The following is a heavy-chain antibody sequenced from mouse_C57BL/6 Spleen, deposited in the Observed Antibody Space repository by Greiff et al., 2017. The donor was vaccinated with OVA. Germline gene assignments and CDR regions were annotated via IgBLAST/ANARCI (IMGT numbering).Heavy chain of an antibody. D-gene: IGHD2-4*01. CDR3: ASHYDYSTFDY. J-gene: IGHJ2*01. CDR2: IYPGDGDT. Sequence: QVQLQQSGAELVKPGASVKISCKASGYAFSSYWMNWVKQRPGKGLEWIGQIYPGDGDTNYNGKFKGKATLTVDKSSSTAYMQLSSLTSEDSAVYYCASHYDYSTFDYWGQGTTLTVSS. CDR1: GYAFSSYW. V-gene: IGHV1-80*01.